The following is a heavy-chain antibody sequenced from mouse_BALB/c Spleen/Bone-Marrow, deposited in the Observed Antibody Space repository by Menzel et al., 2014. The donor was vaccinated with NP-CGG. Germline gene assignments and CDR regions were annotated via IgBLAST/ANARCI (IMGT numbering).Heavy chain of an antibody. V-gene: IGHV1-80*01. Sequence: QVQLKESGAELVRPGSSVKISCKASGYAFSSYWMNWVKQRPGQGLEWIGQIYPGDGDTNYNGKFKGKATLTADKSSSTAYMRLSSLTSEDSAVYFCARGPWFAYWGQGTLVTVSA. CDR2: IYPGDGDT. J-gene: IGHJ3*01. CDR1: GYAFSSYW. CDR3: ARGPWFAY.